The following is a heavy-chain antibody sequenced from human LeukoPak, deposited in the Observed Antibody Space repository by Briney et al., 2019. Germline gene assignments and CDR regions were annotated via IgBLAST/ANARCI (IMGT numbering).Heavy chain of an antibody. CDR3: ARDVPDVECSSTSGQGDY. V-gene: IGHV1-69*04. CDR2: SIPIFVIA. J-gene: IGHJ4*02. Sequence: GAPVRVSCKASGGTFSRSAISSVRQAPGHGLEWMGRSIPIFVIAKYAQKFQGRVTITADKSTSTAYTELSSLRSEDTAVYYCARDVPDVECSSTSGQGDYWGQGTLVTVSS. CDR1: GGTFSRSA. D-gene: IGHD2-2*01.